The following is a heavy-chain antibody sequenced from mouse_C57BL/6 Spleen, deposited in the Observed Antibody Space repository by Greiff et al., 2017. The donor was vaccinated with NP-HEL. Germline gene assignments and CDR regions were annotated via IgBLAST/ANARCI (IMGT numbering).Heavy chain of an antibody. CDR3: ARGATVVANAMDY. D-gene: IGHD1-1*01. CDR2: IYPGSGST. Sequence: QVQLQQSGAELVKPGASVKMSCKASGYTFTSYWITWVKQRPGQGLEWIGDIYPGSGSTNYNEKFKSKATLTVDTSSSTAYMQLSSLTSEDSAVYYWARGATVVANAMDYWGQGTSVTVSS. J-gene: IGHJ4*01. V-gene: IGHV1-55*01. CDR1: GYTFTSYW.